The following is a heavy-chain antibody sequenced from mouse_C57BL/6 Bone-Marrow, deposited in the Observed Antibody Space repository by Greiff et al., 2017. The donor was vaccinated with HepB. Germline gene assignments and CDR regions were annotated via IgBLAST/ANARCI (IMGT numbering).Heavy chain of an antibody. CDR1: GYTFTSYW. Sequence: VHLVESGAELAKPGASVKLSCKASGYTFTSYWMHWVKQRPGQGLEWIGYINPSSGYTKYNQKFKDKATLTADKSSSTAYMQLSSLTYEDSAVYYCARYSPLYYDHGGFAYWGQGTLVTVSA. J-gene: IGHJ3*01. CDR3: ARYSPLYYDHGGFAY. CDR2: INPSSGYT. D-gene: IGHD2-4*01. V-gene: IGHV1-7*01.